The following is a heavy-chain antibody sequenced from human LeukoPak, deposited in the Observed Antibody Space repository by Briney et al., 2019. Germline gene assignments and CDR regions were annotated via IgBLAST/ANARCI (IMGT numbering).Heavy chain of an antibody. CDR2: IYPRDSDT. D-gene: IGHD6-19*01. V-gene: IGHV5-51*01. CDR3: ARLDCSSDRCGRDDDAFDV. J-gene: IGHJ3*01. CDR1: GYTFSNYW. Sequence: GASLQISCKGSGYTFSNYWIGWVRPMPGKGLESAGIIYPRDSDTRYSPSFEGQVTISADKSISTAYLQWNSLKASDTGMYYCARLDCSSDRCGRDDDAFDVWGQGTMVTVSS.